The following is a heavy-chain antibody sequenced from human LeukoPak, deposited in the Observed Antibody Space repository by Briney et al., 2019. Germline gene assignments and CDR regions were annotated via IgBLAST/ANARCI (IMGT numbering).Heavy chain of an antibody. V-gene: IGHV3-23*01. J-gene: IGHJ6*03. Sequence: GGSLRLSCAASGFTFSSCAMSWVRQAPGKGLEWVSAISGSGGSTYYADSVKGRFTISRDNSKNTLYLQMSSLRAEDTAVYYCARDQSYDFWSDYYYYMDVWGKGTTVTVSS. D-gene: IGHD3-3*01. CDR2: ISGSGGST. CDR3: ARDQSYDFWSDYYYYMDV. CDR1: GFTFSSCA.